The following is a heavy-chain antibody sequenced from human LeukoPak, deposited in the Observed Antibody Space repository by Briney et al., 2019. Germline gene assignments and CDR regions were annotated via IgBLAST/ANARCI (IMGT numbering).Heavy chain of an antibody. V-gene: IGHV3-33*08. CDR3: ASWRGSGSYGGYFDY. CDR2: IWYDGSNR. CDR1: GFTFSSYG. J-gene: IGHJ4*02. D-gene: IGHD3-10*01. Sequence: GGSLRLSCAASGFTFSSYGMYWVRQAPGKGLEWVALIWYDGSNRYYADSVKGRFTISRDNSKNTLYLQMNSLRAEDTAVYYCASWRGSGSYGGYFDYWGQGTLVTVSS.